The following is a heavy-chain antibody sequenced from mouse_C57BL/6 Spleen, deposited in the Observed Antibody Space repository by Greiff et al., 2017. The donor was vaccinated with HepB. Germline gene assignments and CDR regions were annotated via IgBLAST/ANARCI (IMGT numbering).Heavy chain of an antibody. Sequence: QLQQSGPELVKPGASVKIPCKASGYTFTDYNMDWVKQSHGKSLEWIGDINRNNGGTIYNQKFKGKATLTVDKSSSTAYMELRSLTSEETAVYYCARRQDYGSSYPFAYWGQGTLVTVSA. CDR2: INRNNGGT. D-gene: IGHD1-1*01. CDR3: ARRQDYGSSYPFAY. V-gene: IGHV1-18*01. J-gene: IGHJ3*01. CDR1: GYTFTDYN.